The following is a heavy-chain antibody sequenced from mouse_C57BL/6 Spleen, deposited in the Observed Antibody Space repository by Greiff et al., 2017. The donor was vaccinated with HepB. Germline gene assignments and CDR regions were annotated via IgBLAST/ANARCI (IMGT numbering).Heavy chain of an antibody. CDR2: IYPRSGNT. J-gene: IGHJ4*01. CDR1: GYTFTSYG. D-gene: IGHD1-1*01. Sequence: QVQLKQSGAELARPGASVKLSCKASGYTFTSYGISWVKQRTGQGLEWIGEIYPRSGNTYYNEKFKGKATLTADKSSSTAYMELRSLTSEDSAVYFCAKEASIYYYGSSYDAMDYWGQGTSVTVSS. CDR3: AKEASIYYYGSSYDAMDY. V-gene: IGHV1-81*01.